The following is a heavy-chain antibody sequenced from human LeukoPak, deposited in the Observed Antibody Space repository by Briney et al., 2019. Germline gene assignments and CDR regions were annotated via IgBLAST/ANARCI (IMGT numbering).Heavy chain of an antibody. Sequence: SETLSLTCTVSGGSISSSSYYWGWIRQPPGKGLEWIGSIYYSGSTYYNPSLKSRVTISVDTSKNQFSLKLSSVTAADTAVYYCARDRRGVAEGSGVDYWGQGTLVTVSS. V-gene: IGHV4-39*07. J-gene: IGHJ4*02. CDR1: GGSISSSSYY. CDR3: ARDRRGVAEGSGVDY. CDR2: IYYSGST. D-gene: IGHD6-19*01.